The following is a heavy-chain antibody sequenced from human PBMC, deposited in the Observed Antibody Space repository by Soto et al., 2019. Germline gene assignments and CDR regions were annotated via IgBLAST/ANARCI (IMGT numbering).Heavy chain of an antibody. J-gene: IGHJ5*02. Sequence: PGGSLRLSCAASGFTFSSYAMSWVRQAPGKGLEWVSAISGSGGSTYYADSVKGRFTISRDNSKNTLYLQMNSLRAEDTAVYYCAKCGIGDIVVVPAANWFDPWGQGTLVTVSS. D-gene: IGHD2-2*01. CDR1: GFTFSSYA. CDR2: ISGSGGST. V-gene: IGHV3-23*01. CDR3: AKCGIGDIVVVPAANWFDP.